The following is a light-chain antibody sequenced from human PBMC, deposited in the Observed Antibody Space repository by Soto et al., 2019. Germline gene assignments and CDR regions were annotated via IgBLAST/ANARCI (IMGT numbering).Light chain of an antibody. V-gene: IGKV3-20*01. CDR1: DSVHSSY. CDR2: GAT. Sequence: IFLTQSPGTLSLSRWERATLPWGASDSVHSSYVAWYQQTPGQTPRLLIHGATSRAPGVPDRFSGSESGTDFTLSISRLEPEDFAVYYCQQYGSSGTFGQGSKVDIK. J-gene: IGKJ1*01. CDR3: QQYGSSGT.